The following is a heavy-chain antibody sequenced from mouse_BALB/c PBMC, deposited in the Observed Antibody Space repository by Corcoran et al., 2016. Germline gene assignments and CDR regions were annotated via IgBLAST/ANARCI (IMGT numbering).Heavy chain of an antibody. CDR3: ASYDGYYAWFAY. CDR1: GYSITSGYH. D-gene: IGHD2-3*01. J-gene: IGHJ3*01. Sequence: DVQLQESGPGLVKPSQSLSLTCSVTGYSITSGYHWNWIRQFPGNKLEWMGYISYDGSNNYNPSLKNRISITRDTSKNQFFLKLNSVTTEDTATYYCASYDGYYAWFAYWGQGTLVTVSA. V-gene: IGHV3-6*02. CDR2: ISYDGSN.